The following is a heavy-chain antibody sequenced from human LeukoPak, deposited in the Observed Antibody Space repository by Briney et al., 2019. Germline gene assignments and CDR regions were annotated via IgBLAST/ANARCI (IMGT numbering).Heavy chain of an antibody. J-gene: IGHJ4*02. V-gene: IGHV4-39*07. CDR3: ARRGTSGYFDY. Sequence: SQTLSLTCTVSGGSISSGDYYWGWIRQPPGKGLEWIETINHSGNTYYNPSLKSRVTISVDTSKNQFSLKLSSVTAADTAVYYCARRGTSGYFDYWGQGTLVTVSS. CDR1: GGSISSGDYY. CDR2: INHSGNT. D-gene: IGHD3-22*01.